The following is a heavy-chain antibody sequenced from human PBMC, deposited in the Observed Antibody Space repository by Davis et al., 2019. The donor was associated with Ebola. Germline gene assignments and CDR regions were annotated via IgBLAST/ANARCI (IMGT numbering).Heavy chain of an antibody. V-gene: IGHV3-74*01. CDR2: INSDGSST. CDR3: ARATTASWGGY. D-gene: IGHD3-16*01. J-gene: IGHJ4*02. CDR1: GFTFSSYS. Sequence: PGGSLRLSCAASGFTFSSYSMHWVRQAPGKGLVWVSRINSDGSSTSYADSVKGRFTISRDNSKNTLYLQMNSLRAEDTAVYYCARATTASWGGYWGQGTLVTVSS.